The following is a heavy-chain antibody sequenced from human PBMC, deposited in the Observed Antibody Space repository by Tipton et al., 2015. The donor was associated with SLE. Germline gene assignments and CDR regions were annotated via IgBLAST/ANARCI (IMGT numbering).Heavy chain of an antibody. V-gene: IGHV4-59*11. J-gene: IGHJ4*02. CDR1: GGSFSSHY. Sequence: TLSLTCAVYGGSFSSHYWSWIRQPPGKGLEWIGYIYYSGSTNYNPSLKSRVTISVDTSKNQFSLKLSSVTAADTAVYYCARDDSTNFDYWGQGTLVTVSS. D-gene: IGHD6-13*01. CDR2: IYYSGST. CDR3: ARDDSTNFDY.